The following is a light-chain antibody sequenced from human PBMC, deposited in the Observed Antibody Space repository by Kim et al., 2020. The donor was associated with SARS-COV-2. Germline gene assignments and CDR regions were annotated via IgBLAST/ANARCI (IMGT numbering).Light chain of an antibody. J-gene: IGKJ5*01. Sequence: DVQMTQSPSYVSASAGARVTITCRASQGIASWLAWYQQKPGKVPRLLIYAASALQDGVPSRFSGSGSGTVFTLTINSLQPEDVATYYCQQSNNFPITFGQGTRLEIK. CDR3: QQSNNFPIT. CDR2: AAS. CDR1: QGIASW. V-gene: IGKV1-12*01.